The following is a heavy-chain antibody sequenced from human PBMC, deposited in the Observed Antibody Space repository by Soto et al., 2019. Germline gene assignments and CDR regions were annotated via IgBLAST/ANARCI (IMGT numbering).Heavy chain of an antibody. J-gene: IGHJ6*02. Sequence: QVQLVQSGAEVRTPGVSVKISCKASGYTFRSHGVQWVRQAPGQRLEWVGWSNGGNGFTKYSQEFQDRVTITRDTAASTIYMELHSLTSDDTAVYYCARLSYSDALDVWGQGTTVTVSS. D-gene: IGHD4-17*01. CDR3: ARLSYSDALDV. CDR1: GYTFRSHG. CDR2: SNGGNGFT. V-gene: IGHV1-3*02.